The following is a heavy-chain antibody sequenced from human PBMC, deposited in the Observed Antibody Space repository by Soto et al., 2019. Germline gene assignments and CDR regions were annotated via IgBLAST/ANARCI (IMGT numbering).Heavy chain of an antibody. CDR3: ARDRAGDGFWSGTYYSYGMDV. J-gene: IGHJ6*02. Sequence: QVQLVESGGGLVKPGGSLRLSCAASGFTFSDYYMSWIRQAPGKGLEWVSYISSSGSTIYYADSVKGRFTISRDNAKNSLDLQMNSLGAEDTAVYYCARDRAGDGFWSGTYYSYGMDVWGQGTTVTVSS. CDR1: GFTFSDYY. CDR2: ISSSGSTI. D-gene: IGHD3-3*01. V-gene: IGHV3-11*01.